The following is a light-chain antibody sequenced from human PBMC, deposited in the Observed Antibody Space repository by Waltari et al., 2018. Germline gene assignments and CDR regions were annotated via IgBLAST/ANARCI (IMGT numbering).Light chain of an antibody. V-gene: IGLV4-69*01. CDR3: QTWGTGGV. CDR2: VNRDGSH. CDR1: SGHSNYA. Sequence: QVVLTQAPSASASLGDSVRLTCTLSSGHSNYAIAWLQQQPEKGPRYLMKVNRDGSHSEGGDIPHRFSGSSSGAERYLIISNLQSEDEADYYCQTWGTGGVFGGGTKLTVL. J-gene: IGLJ3*02.